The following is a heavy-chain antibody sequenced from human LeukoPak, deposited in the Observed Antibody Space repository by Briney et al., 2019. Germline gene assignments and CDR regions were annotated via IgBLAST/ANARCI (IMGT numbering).Heavy chain of an antibody. CDR1: GFTFSSYA. CDR2: ISSNGGST. V-gene: IGHV3-64*01. CDR3: AGGLGYSGYDYFDD. D-gene: IGHD5-12*01. J-gene: IGHJ4*02. Sequence: GGSLRLSCAASGFTFSSYAIHWVRQAPGKGLEYVSAISSNGGSTYYANSVKGRFTISRDNSKNTLYLQMGSLRPEDTAVYYCAGGLGYSGYDYFDDWGQGTLVTVSS.